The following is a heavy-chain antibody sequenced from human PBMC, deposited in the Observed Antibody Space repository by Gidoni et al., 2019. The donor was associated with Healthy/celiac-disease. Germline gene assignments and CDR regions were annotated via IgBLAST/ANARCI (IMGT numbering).Heavy chain of an antibody. Sequence: EVQLVESGGGLVQPGGSLRLSCAASGFTFSSYAMRLVRQAPGKGLEWVSASSGSGGSTYYADSVKGRFTISRDNSKNTLYLQMNSLRAEDTAVYYCAKDPWRCTNGVCYRTHYYYGMDVWGQGTTVTVSS. CDR3: AKDPWRCTNGVCYRTHYYYGMDV. CDR1: GFTFSSYA. D-gene: IGHD2-8*01. CDR2: SSGSGGST. J-gene: IGHJ6*02. V-gene: IGHV3-23*04.